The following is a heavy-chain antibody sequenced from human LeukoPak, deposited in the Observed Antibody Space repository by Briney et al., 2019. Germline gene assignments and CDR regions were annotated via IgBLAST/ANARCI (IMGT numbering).Heavy chain of an antibody. V-gene: IGHV3-9*02. J-gene: IGHJ2*01. Sequence: GGSLRLSCAASGFTSDDYAMHWVRQAPGKGLEWVSGISWNSGSIGYADSVKGRFTISRDNAKNSLYLQMNSLRAEDTALYYCAKDIGSSGHGYFDLWGRGTLVTVSS. CDR1: GFTSDDYA. CDR3: AKDIGSSGHGYFDL. D-gene: IGHD6-19*01. CDR2: ISWNSGSI.